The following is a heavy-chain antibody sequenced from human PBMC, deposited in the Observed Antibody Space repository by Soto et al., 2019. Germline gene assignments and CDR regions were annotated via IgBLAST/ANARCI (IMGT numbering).Heavy chain of an antibody. V-gene: IGHV2-5*02. CDR2: IYWDDDK. J-gene: IGHJ4*02. D-gene: IGHD3-22*01. CDR1: GFSLSTSGVG. CDR3: VPDSSGYYGFDY. Sequence: QITLKESGPTLVKPTQTLTLTCTFSGFSLSTSGVGVGWIRQPPGKALEWLALIYWDDDKRYSPSLKSRLTTNKDTSKNQVVLTPTNMDPVDTATYCCVPDSSGYYGFDYWGQGTLVTVSS.